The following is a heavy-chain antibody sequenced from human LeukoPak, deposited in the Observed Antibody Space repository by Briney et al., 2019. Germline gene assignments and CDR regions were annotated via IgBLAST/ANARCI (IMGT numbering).Heavy chain of an antibody. CDR3: ARGSAGSYCSGGSCYLKDGYYFDY. CDR1: GGSFSGYY. CDR2: INHSGST. J-gene: IGHJ4*02. Sequence: SETLSLTCAVYGGSFSGYYWSWIRQPPGKGLEWIGEINHSGSTNYNPPLKSRVTISVDTSKNQFSLKLSSVTAADTAVYYCARGSAGSYCSGGSCYLKDGYYFDYWGQGTLVTVSS. V-gene: IGHV4-34*01. D-gene: IGHD2-15*01.